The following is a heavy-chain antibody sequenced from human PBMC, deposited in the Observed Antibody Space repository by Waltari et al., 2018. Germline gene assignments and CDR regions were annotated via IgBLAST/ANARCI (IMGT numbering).Heavy chain of an antibody. CDR3: AKSRAGYSSGWYAD. D-gene: IGHD6-19*01. CDR1: GFTFSSYA. Sequence: EVQLLESGGGLVQPGGSLRLSCAASGFTFSSYAMSWVRQAPGKGLGWVSAISGSGGSTDYADSVKGRFTISRDNSKNTLYLQMNSLRAEDTAVYYCAKSRAGYSSGWYADWGQGTLVTVSS. J-gene: IGHJ4*02. CDR2: ISGSGGST. V-gene: IGHV3-23*01.